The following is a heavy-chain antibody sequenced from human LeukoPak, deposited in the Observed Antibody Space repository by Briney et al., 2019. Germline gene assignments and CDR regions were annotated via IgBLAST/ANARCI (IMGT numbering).Heavy chain of an antibody. Sequence: GGSLRLSCAASGFTFSSYAMCWVRQAPGEGLEWVSSITTSGGSTYYADSVKGRFTISRDNAKNTLYLQMNSLRAEDTAVYYCAKDHYVSGRYDAFDIWGQGTMVTVSS. D-gene: IGHD3-10*01. CDR2: ITTSGGST. J-gene: IGHJ3*02. CDR1: GFTFSSYA. V-gene: IGHV3-23*01. CDR3: AKDHYVSGRYDAFDI.